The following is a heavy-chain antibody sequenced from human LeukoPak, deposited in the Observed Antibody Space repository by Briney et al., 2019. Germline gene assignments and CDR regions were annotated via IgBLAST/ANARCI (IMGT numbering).Heavy chain of an antibody. CDR1: GFSVSSGY. V-gene: IGHV3-66*01. D-gene: IGHD2/OR15-2a*01. Sequence: GGSLRLSCAASGFSVSSGYMSWVRQAPGKGLEWVSVIYSGGGTYYADSVKGRFTVSRDNSKSTLYLQMNSLRAEDTAVYCCARGLNGFSYDYWGQGTLVTVSS. CDR3: ARGLNGFSYDY. CDR2: IYSGGGT. J-gene: IGHJ4*02.